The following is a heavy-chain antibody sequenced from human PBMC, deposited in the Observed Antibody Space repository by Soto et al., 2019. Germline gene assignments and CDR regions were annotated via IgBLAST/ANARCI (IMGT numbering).Heavy chain of an antibody. CDR3: ARTAAVAAAGTGIVPFDY. Sequence: SETLSLTCAVYGGSFSGYYWSWIRQPPGKGLEWIGEINHSGSTNYNPSLKSRVTISVDTSKNQFSLKLSSVTAADTAVYYCARTAAVAAAGTGIVPFDYWGQGTLVTVSS. V-gene: IGHV4-34*01. J-gene: IGHJ4*02. CDR1: GGSFSGYY. CDR2: INHSGST. D-gene: IGHD6-13*01.